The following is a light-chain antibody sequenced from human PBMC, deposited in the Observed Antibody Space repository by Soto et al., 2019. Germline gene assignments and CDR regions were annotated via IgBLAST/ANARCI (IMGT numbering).Light chain of an antibody. Sequence: VMTQSPAPLSVSAGERATLSCTASQSVRSDLVWYQQKPGQAPRLLIYGASTRATAIPARYSGSGYGTEFNLTISSLQSEDFAVYYCQQYNNWPRTFGQGTRLEI. J-gene: IGKJ5*01. CDR2: GAS. V-gene: IGKV3-15*01. CDR1: QSVRSD. CDR3: QQYNNWPRT.